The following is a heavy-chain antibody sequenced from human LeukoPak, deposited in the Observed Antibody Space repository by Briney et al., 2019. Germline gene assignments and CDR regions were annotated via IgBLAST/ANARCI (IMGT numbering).Heavy chain of an antibody. CDR3: ARDNFEYNPESYAFDI. V-gene: IGHV3-21*01. Sequence: GGSLRLSCAASGFTFSSYSMNWVRQAPGKGLEWVSSISSISSYIYYADSVMGRFTISRDNAKNSLYLQMNSLRAEDTAVYYCARDNFEYNPESYAFDIWGQGTMVTVSS. J-gene: IGHJ3*02. CDR1: GFTFSSYS. D-gene: IGHD3-9*01. CDR2: ISSISSYI.